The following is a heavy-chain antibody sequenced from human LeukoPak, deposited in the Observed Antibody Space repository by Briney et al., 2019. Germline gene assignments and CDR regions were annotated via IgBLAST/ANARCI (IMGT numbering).Heavy chain of an antibody. CDR3: ARGLPFSKGSCYTP. Sequence: ASVKVSCKASGYSFTSYDINWARQATGQGLEWMGWMNPNSGNTGYAQKFQGRVTMTRNTSISTAYMELSSLRSEDTAVYYCARGLPFSKGSCYTPWGQGTLVTVSS. D-gene: IGHD2-2*02. CDR1: GYSFTSYD. V-gene: IGHV1-8*01. J-gene: IGHJ5*02. CDR2: MNPNSGNT.